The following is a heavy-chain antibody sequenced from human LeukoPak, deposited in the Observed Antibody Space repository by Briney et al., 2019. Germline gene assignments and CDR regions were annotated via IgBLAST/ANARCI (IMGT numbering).Heavy chain of an antibody. J-gene: IGHJ4*02. CDR2: IYYSGST. V-gene: IGHV4-59*08. CDR1: GGSFSSYS. CDR3: AKHGDSSGYPYYFDY. D-gene: IGHD3-22*01. Sequence: PSETLSLTCTVSGGSFSSYSWSWIRQPPGQGLEWIGYIYYSGSTNYNPSLTSRVTISLDTSKNQFSLRLSSVTAADTAFYYCAKHGDSSGYPYYFDYWGQGTLFTVSS.